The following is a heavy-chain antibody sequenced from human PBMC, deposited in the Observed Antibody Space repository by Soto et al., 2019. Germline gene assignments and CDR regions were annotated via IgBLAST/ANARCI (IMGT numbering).Heavy chain of an antibody. D-gene: IGHD3-10*01. V-gene: IGHV4-4*02. CDR3: ARRWGEGRVDY. CDR1: GGSISSSNW. Sequence: QVQLQESGPGLVKPSGTLSLTCAVSGGSISSSNWWSWVRQPPGKGLEWIGEIYHSGNTNYNPSLKGRVTMAVDKSRNQCSPKLSSATAADTAVYYCARRWGEGRVDYWGQGTLVTVSS. CDR2: IYHSGNT. J-gene: IGHJ4*02.